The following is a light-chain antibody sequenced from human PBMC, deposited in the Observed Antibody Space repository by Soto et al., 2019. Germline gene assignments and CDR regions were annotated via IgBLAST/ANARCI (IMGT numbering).Light chain of an antibody. CDR3: SSYTSISTYV. Sequence: QSALTQPASVSGSPGQSITLSCTGTSSDVGGYNYVSWYQQHPGKAPKLMIYEVSNRPSGVSNRFSGSKSGNTASLTISGLQAEDEADYYCSSYTSISTYVFGTGPKVTVL. V-gene: IGLV2-14*01. CDR2: EVS. CDR1: SSDVGGYNY. J-gene: IGLJ1*01.